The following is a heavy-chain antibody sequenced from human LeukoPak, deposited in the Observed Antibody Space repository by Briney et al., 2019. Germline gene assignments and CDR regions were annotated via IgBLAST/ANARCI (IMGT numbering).Heavy chain of an antibody. CDR3: ARFSVAEFWVDP. J-gene: IGHJ5*02. CDR2: INPNTGDT. CDR1: GYTFTGYY. Sequence: GASVKVSCKASGYTFTGYYMHWVRQAPGQGLEWMGRINPNTGDTEYAQKFQGRVTMTRDTSITTAYMALSRLRSDDTAMYFCARFSVAEFWVDPWGQGTLVTVSS. D-gene: IGHD6-19*01. V-gene: IGHV1-2*06.